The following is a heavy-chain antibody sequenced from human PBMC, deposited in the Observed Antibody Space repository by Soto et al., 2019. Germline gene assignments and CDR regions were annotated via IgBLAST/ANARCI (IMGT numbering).Heavy chain of an antibody. D-gene: IGHD3-22*01. J-gene: IGHJ3*02. Sequence: ASVKVSCKASGYTFTGYYMHWVRQAPGQGLEWMGWITPNSGGTNYAQKFQGWVTMTRDTSISTAYMELSRLRSDDTAVYYCARVGYYDSSGYYAFDIWGQGTMVTVSS. V-gene: IGHV1-2*04. CDR2: ITPNSGGT. CDR1: GYTFTGYY. CDR3: ARVGYYDSSGYYAFDI.